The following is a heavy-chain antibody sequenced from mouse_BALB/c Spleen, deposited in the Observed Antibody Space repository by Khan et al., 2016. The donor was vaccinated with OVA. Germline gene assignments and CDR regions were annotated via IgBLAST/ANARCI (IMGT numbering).Heavy chain of an antibody. D-gene: IGHD1-1*02. CDR1: GFSFNNFS. V-gene: IGHV2-2*02. CDR2: IWSARST. CDR3: ARRGYGGGRGALVAY. Sequence: QVQLKESGPGLVQPSQSLSITCTASGFSFNNFSVHWVRQSPGKGLEWLGVIWSARSTDYNAALITRLTTSKVNSRSKVFFILNSLQPTDTAVYDCARRGYGGGRGALVAYWGQGTLVTVSA. J-gene: IGHJ3*01.